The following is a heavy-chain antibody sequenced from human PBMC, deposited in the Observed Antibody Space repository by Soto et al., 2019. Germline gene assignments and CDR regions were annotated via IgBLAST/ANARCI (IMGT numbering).Heavy chain of an antibody. CDR1: GYSFTAYY. V-gene: IGHV1-2*02. CDR3: ARGSAVGGNWFDS. J-gene: IGHJ5*01. Sequence: QVQLVQSGAEVKRPGASVKVSCKASGYSFTAYYIHWVRQAPGQGPECMGWIKPHSGDTGYTQKFQGRVTMTRDTYISTAYMELTSLRYDDTAIYYCARGSAVGGNWFDSWGQGTLVTVSS. D-gene: IGHD6-19*01. CDR2: IKPHSGDT.